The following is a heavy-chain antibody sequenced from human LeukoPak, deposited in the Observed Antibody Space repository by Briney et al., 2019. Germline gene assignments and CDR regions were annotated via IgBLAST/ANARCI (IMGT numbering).Heavy chain of an antibody. Sequence: SQTLSLTCAISGDSVSSKNGAWNWIRQSPSRGLEWLGTTYYRSKWYDEYADSVRGRVTISPDTSKNQFSLHVYSVTPEDTAVYYCARDLGTCGWYTFVFWGQGALVTVSS. CDR2: TYYRSKWYD. J-gene: IGHJ4*02. CDR3: ARDLGTCGWYTFVF. D-gene: IGHD6-19*01. CDR1: GDSVSSKNGA. V-gene: IGHV6-1*01.